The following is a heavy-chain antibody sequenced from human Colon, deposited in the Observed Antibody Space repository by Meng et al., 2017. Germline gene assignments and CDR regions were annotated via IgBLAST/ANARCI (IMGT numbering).Heavy chain of an antibody. V-gene: IGHV4-4*02. J-gene: IGHJ4*02. CDR3: GRDQGRQLINH. Sequence: EESGPGLCKPSGTRSVTCAVSGDSISSDIWWSWVRQPPGKGLEWIGEVYHRGDTNYNPSLKSRVVISVDRSKNQFSVNLSSVTAADTAVYYCGRDQGRQLINHWGQGTLVTVSS. D-gene: IGHD1-1*01. CDR2: VYHRGDT. CDR1: GDSISSDIW.